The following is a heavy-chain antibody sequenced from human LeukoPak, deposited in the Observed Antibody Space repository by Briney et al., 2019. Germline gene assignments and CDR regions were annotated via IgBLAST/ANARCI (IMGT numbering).Heavy chain of an antibody. J-gene: IGHJ6*02. CDR2: ITGSGSNT. V-gene: IGHV3-23*01. D-gene: IGHD6-13*01. CDR1: GFTFSSYW. Sequence: GGSLRLSCAASGFTFSSYWMSWVRQAPGKGLEWVSVITGSGSNTYYADSVKGRFTISKDNSKNTVYLQMNSLRVDDTAVYFCAKAASSSWPSYYYGMDVWGQGTAVTVSS. CDR3: AKAASSSWPSYYYGMDV.